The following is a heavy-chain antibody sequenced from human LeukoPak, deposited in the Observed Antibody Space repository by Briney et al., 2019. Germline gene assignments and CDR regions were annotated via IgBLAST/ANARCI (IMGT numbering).Heavy chain of an antibody. CDR2: INPNSGGT. V-gene: IGHV1-2*02. J-gene: IGHJ4*02. Sequence: ASVKVSCKASGYTFTGYYMHWVRQAPGQGLEWMGWINPNSGGTNYAQKFQGRVTMTRDTSISTAYMELSRLRSDDTAVYYCVSGSYGNQPPADYWGQGTLVTVSS. CDR3: VSGSYGNQPPADY. D-gene: IGHD1-26*01. CDR1: GYTFTGYY.